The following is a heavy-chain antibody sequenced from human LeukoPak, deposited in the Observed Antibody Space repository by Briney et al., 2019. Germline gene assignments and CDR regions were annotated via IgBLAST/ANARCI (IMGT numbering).Heavy chain of an antibody. D-gene: IGHD6-19*01. CDR3: ARGGRFGAVAGTMDY. CDR1: GGSISSGSYY. Sequence: SETLSLTCTVSGGSISSGSYYWSWIRQPAGKGLEWIGRIYTSGSTNYNPSLKIRVTISVDTSKNQYSLKLSSVTAADTAVYYCARGGRFGAVAGTMDYWGQGALVTVSS. CDR2: IYTSGST. J-gene: IGHJ4*02. V-gene: IGHV4-61*02.